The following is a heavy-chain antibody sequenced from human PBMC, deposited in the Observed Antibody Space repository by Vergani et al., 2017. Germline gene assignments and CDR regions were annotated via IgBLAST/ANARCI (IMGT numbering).Heavy chain of an antibody. J-gene: IGHJ6*03. CDR1: GFTFSNYV. CDR2: ISGSGGST. D-gene: IGHD1-26*01. V-gene: IGHV3-23*01. Sequence: EVQVLESGGGLVQPGGSLRLSCAASGFTFSNYVMSWVRQAPGKGLEWVSGISGSGGSTYYADSVKGRFTISRDNSKNTLYLQMNSLRAEDTAIYYCARDQGVVGATTLRNYYMDVWGKGTMVTVAS. CDR3: ARDQGVVGATTLRNYYMDV.